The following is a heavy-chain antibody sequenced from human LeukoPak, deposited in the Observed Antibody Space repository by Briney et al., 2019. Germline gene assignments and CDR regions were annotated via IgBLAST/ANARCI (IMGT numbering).Heavy chain of an antibody. J-gene: IGHJ4*02. CDR3: TRDPRLYPYRGNPYLDY. D-gene: IGHD4-23*01. Sequence: TGGSLRVSCAASGFTFSSYWMHWVRQAPGKGLVWVSRINSDGITTNYADSVKGRFTISRDNAKNTLYLQMNSPRAEDTAVYYCTRDPRLYPYRGNPYLDYWGQGTLVTVSS. CDR1: GFTFSSYW. CDR2: INSDGITT. V-gene: IGHV3-74*01.